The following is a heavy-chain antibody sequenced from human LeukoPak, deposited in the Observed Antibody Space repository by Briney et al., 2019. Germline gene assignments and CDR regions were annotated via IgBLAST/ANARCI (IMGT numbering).Heavy chain of an antibody. CDR1: GYTFTSYG. CDR2: ISAYNGNA. Sequence: GASVKVSCKASGYTFTSYGISWVRQAPGQGLEWMGWISAYNGNANYAQKLQGRVTMTTDTSTSTAYMELRSLRSDDTAAYYCARHVDTAMVTEVNYWGQGTLVTVSS. J-gene: IGHJ4*02. D-gene: IGHD5-18*01. V-gene: IGHV1-18*01. CDR3: ARHVDTAMVTEVNY.